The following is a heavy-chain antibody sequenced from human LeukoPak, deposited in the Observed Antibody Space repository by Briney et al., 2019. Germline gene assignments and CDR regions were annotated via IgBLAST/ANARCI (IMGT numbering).Heavy chain of an antibody. D-gene: IGHD3-10*01. Sequence: GGSLRPSCAASGFTFSSYGMYWVRQAPGKGLEWVAFTRYDGSNKYYADSVKGRFTISRDNSKNTLYLKMNSLRAEDTAVYYCAKRGKGSGSYLDYWGQGTLVTVSS. CDR1: GFTFSSYG. CDR2: TRYDGSNK. J-gene: IGHJ4*02. V-gene: IGHV3-30*02. CDR3: AKRGKGSGSYLDY.